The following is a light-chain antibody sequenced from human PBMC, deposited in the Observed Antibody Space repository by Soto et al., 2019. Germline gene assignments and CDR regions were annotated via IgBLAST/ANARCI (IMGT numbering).Light chain of an antibody. CDR3: CSYTTSNTRQIV. V-gene: IGLV2-14*01. Sequence: QSVLTQRASVSGSPGQSITISCTETSSDVGGYNYVSWYQQHPGKAPKFMIYDVSNRPSGVSNRFSGSKSGNTASLTISGLQAEDEADYYCCSYTTSNTRQIVFGTGTKVTVL. J-gene: IGLJ1*01. CDR1: SSDVGGYNY. CDR2: DVS.